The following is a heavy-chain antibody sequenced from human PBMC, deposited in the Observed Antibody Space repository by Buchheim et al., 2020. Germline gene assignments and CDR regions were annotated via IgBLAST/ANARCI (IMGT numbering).Heavy chain of an antibody. CDR3: ARSITGRKLMDV. Sequence: QVQLVESGGGVVLPGRSLGLSCAASGFTFINYALHWVRQAPGKGLEWVAVVSSSGSTKFYADSVKGRFTISRDNSENTLALQMNSLRDEDTGVYYCARSITGRKLMDVWGQGTT. CDR1: GFTFINYA. J-gene: IGHJ6*02. CDR2: VSSSGSTK. V-gene: IGHV3-30-3*01. D-gene: IGHD1-14*01.